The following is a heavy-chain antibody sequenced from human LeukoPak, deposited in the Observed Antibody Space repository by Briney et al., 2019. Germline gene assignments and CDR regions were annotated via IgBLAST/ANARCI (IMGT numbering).Heavy chain of an antibody. CDR2: ISYDGSNK. Sequence: SGKSLRLSCAASGFTFSGYPIHWVRQAPGKGLEWVAVISYDGSNKYYADSVKGRFTISRDNSKNTLYLQMNSLRAEDTAVYYCARDPHTSYWGQGTLVTVSS. D-gene: IGHD2-2*02. V-gene: IGHV3-30-3*01. CDR3: ARDPHTSY. CDR1: GFTFSGYP. J-gene: IGHJ4*02.